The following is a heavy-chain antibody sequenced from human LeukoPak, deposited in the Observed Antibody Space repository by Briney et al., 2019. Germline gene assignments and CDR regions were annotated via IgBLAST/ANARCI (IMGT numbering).Heavy chain of an antibody. Sequence: GASVKVSCKASGYTFTSYGISWVRQAPGQGLEWMGWISAYNGNTNYAQKLQGRVTTTTDTSTSTAYMELRSLRSDDTAVYYCARDGRLTGPGGGFDYWGQGTLVTVSS. CDR1: GYTFTSYG. CDR3: ARDGRLTGPGGGFDY. CDR2: ISAYNGNT. D-gene: IGHD3-16*01. V-gene: IGHV1-18*04. J-gene: IGHJ4*02.